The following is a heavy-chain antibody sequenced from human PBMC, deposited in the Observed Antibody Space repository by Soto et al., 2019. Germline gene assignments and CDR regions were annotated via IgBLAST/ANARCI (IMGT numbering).Heavy chain of an antibody. V-gene: IGHV3-13*01. D-gene: IGHD6-6*01. J-gene: IGHJ6*02. Sequence: PGGSLRLSCAASGFTFSSYDMHWVRQATGKGLEWVSAIGTAGDTYYPGSVKGRFTISRENAKNSLYLQMNSLRAGDTAVYYCARELSSSNGMDVWGQGTTVTVSS. CDR2: IGTAGDT. CDR3: ARELSSSNGMDV. CDR1: GFTFSSYD.